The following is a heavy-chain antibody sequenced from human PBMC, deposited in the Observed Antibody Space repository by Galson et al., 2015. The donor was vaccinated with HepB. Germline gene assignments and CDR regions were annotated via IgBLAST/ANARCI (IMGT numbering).Heavy chain of an antibody. CDR3: ARAVRDAFDI. Sequence: SLRLSCAASGFTFSSYGMHWVRQAPGKGLEWVAVIWYDGSNKYHPGSVKGRFTISRGNAKNSLYLQMNSLRAGDTAVYYCARAVRDAFDIWGQGTMVTVSS. V-gene: IGHV3-33*01. J-gene: IGHJ3*02. CDR2: IWYDGSNK. CDR1: GFTFSSYG.